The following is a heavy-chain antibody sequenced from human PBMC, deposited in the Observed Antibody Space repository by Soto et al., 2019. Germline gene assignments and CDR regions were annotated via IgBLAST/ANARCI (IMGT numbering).Heavy chain of an antibody. J-gene: IGHJ6*02. CDR2: ISGSGGST. D-gene: IGHD3-10*01. CDR3: EKDNSHHTSSPLRLWSEGSDYYYRMDV. Sequence: PGGSLRLSCAASGFTFSSYAMSWVRQAPGKGLEWVSAISGSGGSTYYADSVKGRFTISRDNSKYTLYLQMNSLRAEDTAVYYCEKDNSHHTSSPLRLWSEGSDYYYRMDVWGQGSTVTVSS. CDR1: GFTFSSYA. V-gene: IGHV3-23*01.